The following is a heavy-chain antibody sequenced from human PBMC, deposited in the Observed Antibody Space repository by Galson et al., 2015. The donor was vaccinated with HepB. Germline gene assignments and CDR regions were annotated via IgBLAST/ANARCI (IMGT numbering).Heavy chain of an antibody. V-gene: IGHV3-7*03. J-gene: IGHJ4*02. D-gene: IGHD3-3*01. Sequence: SLRLSCAASGFTFSSYWMSWVRQAPGKGLEWVANIKQDGSEKYYVDSVKGRFTISRDNAKNSLYLQMNSLRAEDTAVYYCARVCTSSYYDFWSGYYSANYFDYWGQGTLVTVSS. CDR3: ARVCTSSYYDFWSGYYSANYFDY. CDR2: IKQDGSEK. CDR1: GFTFSSYW.